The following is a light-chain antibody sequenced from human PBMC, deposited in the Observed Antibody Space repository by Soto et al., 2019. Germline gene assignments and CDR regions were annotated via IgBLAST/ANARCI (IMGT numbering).Light chain of an antibody. CDR1: SSDGGGYNY. CDR2: DVS. J-gene: IGLJ2*01. Sequence: QSALPQPRSVSGSPGQSVTISCTGTSSDGGGYNYVSWYQQHPGKAPKLMIYDVSKRPSGVPDRFSGSKSGNTASLTISGLQAEDEADYYCCSYAGSYPYVVFGGGTKLTVL. V-gene: IGLV2-11*01. CDR3: CSYAGSYPYVV.